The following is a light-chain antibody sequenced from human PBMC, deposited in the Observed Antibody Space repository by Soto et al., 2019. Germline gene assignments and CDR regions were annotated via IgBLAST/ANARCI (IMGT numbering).Light chain of an antibody. Sequence: DIQMTQSPSSLSASVGDRVTITCQASQAIGNYLTWYQQKPGKAPKLLIYEASNLETGVPSRFSGSGSGTDFTFTIIRLQPEDIATYYCQQYDDLPFTFGGGTKVEIK. CDR3: QQYDDLPFT. CDR2: EAS. CDR1: QAIGNY. J-gene: IGKJ4*01. V-gene: IGKV1-33*01.